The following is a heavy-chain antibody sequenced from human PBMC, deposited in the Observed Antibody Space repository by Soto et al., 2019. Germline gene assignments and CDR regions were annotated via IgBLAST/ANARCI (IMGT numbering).Heavy chain of an antibody. CDR3: AREGYGSSSGSSGNWLDP. Sequence: ASVKVSCKASGYTFSNYDINWVRQASGQGLEWMGWMNPNSGSTGYAQKFQGRFTMTRNTSISTAYMELSGLRFDDTAVYFCAREGYGSSSGSSGNWLDPWGKGTLV. J-gene: IGHJ5*02. CDR2: MNPNSGST. V-gene: IGHV1-8*01. D-gene: IGHD6-6*01. CDR1: GYTFSNYD.